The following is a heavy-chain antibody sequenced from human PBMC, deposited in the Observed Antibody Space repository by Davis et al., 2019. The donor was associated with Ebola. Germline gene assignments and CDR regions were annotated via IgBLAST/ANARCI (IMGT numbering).Heavy chain of an antibody. CDR2: ITGSGENT. Sequence: GESLKISCATSGFTFSGYAMSWGRLAPGKGLEWVSAITGSGENTYYANSVKGRFTISRDNSKNTLYLQMNSLRVDDTAVYYCARDRGGNYYVDYWGQGTLVTVSA. D-gene: IGHD4-23*01. CDR1: GFTFSGYA. CDR3: ARDRGGNYYVDY. J-gene: IGHJ4*02. V-gene: IGHV3-23*01.